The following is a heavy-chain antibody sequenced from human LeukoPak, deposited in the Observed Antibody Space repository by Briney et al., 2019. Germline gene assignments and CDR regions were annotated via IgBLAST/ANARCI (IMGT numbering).Heavy chain of an antibody. Sequence: PGGSLRLSCAASGFTFSRYAMSWVRQAPGKGLEWVSAINNDGDNSFYADSVKGRFAISSDNSRNTLYLQMNSLRVEDTAVYYCAQQLGYCSGGSCYFTYWGQGTLVTVSS. CDR2: INNDGDNS. D-gene: IGHD2-15*01. J-gene: IGHJ4*02. CDR3: AQQLGYCSGGSCYFTY. CDR1: GFTFSRYA. V-gene: IGHV3-23*01.